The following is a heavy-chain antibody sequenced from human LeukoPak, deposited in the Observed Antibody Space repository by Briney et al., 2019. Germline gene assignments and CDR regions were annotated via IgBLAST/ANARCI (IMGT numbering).Heavy chain of an antibody. CDR1: GGSISSWSYF. CDR3: ARRSGSGDSRRPFDY. CDR2: TDYSGST. J-gene: IGHJ4*02. Sequence: SETLSLTCTVSGGSISSWSYFWGWIRQPPGKGLEWIGTTDYSGSTYHNPSLKSRVSISVDTSRNQFSLKVSSVTAADTAMYYCARRSGSGDSRRPFDYWGQGTLVTVSS. D-gene: IGHD4-17*01. V-gene: IGHV4-39*01.